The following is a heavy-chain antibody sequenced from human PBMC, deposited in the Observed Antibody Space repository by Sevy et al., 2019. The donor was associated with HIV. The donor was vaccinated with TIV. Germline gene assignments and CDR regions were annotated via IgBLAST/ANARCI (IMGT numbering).Heavy chain of an antibody. Sequence: GGSLRLSCAASGFTFSSYGMHWVRQALGKGLEWVAVISYDGSNKYYADSVKGRFTISRDNSKNTLYLQMNSLRAEDTAVYYCAKVNYYGSGSYYIDYWGQGTLVTVSS. CDR3: AKVNYYGSGSYYIDY. CDR1: GFTFSSYG. D-gene: IGHD3-10*01. J-gene: IGHJ4*02. CDR2: ISYDGSNK. V-gene: IGHV3-30*18.